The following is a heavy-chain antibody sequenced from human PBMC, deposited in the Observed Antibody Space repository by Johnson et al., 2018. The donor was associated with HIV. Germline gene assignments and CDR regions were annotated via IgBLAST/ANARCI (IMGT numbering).Heavy chain of an antibody. CDR3: AKEGMGWLHHDAFDI. CDR1: GFTFDDYA. V-gene: IGHV3-9*01. Sequence: VQLVESGGGMVQPGRSLRLSCAASGFTFDDYAMHWVRQVPGKGLEWVSGISWNSGSIGYADSVKGRFTISRDNAKNSLYLQRNSLRAEDTAVYYCAKEGMGWLHHDAFDIWGQGTMVTVSS. J-gene: IGHJ3*02. D-gene: IGHD5-24*01. CDR2: ISWNSGSI.